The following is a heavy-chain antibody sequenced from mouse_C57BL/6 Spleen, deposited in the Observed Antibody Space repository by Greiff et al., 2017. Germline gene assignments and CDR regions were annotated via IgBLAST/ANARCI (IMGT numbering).Heavy chain of an antibody. CDR3: ASITTVVEGYFDV. CDR1: GFTFSDYY. V-gene: IGHV5-12*01. J-gene: IGHJ1*03. D-gene: IGHD1-1*01. CDR2: ISNGGGST. Sequence: VESGGGLVQPGGSLTLSCAASGFTFSDYYMYWVRQTPEKRLEWVAYISNGGGSTYYPDTVKGRFTISRDNAKNTLYLQMSRLKSEDTAMYYCASITTVVEGYFDVWGTGTTVTVSS.